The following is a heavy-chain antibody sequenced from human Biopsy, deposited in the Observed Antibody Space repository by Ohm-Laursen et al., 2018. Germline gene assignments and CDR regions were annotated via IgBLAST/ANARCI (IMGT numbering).Heavy chain of an antibody. V-gene: IGHV4-34*08. CDR3: GNEVYGRDY. D-gene: IGHD4-17*01. CDR1: GRTFSDYR. Sequence: TLSLTCVVFGRTFSDYRRTWIRQPPGKGLEWIGQINQSGSTNYNPSLKSRVPISADASKYGFSLRLTSLTAADTAVYFCGNEVYGRDYWGLGARVTVSS. J-gene: IGHJ4*02. CDR2: INQSGST.